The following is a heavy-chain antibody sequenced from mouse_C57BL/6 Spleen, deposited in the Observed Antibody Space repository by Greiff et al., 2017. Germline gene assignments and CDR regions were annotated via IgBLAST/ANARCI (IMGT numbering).Heavy chain of an antibody. CDR3: TTGDDDSYAMDY. D-gene: IGHD2-4*01. J-gene: IGHJ4*01. CDR2: IDPADGDT. Sequence: VQLQQSGAELVRPGASVKLSCTASGFNIKDYYMHWVKQRPEQGLEWIGRIDPADGDTEYAPKFQGKATMTADTSSNTAYLQLSSLTSEDTAVYYCTTGDDDSYAMDYWGQGTSVTVSS. V-gene: IGHV14-1*01. CDR1: GFNIKDYY.